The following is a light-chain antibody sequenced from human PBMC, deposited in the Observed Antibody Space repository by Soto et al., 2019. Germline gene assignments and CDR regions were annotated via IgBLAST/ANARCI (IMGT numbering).Light chain of an antibody. V-gene: IGLV1-47*01. CDR1: SSNIGSNY. J-gene: IGLJ1*01. CDR2: RNN. CDR3: AAWYDSLSKV. Sequence: QSVLTQPPSASGTPGQRVTISCSGSSSNIGSNYVYWYQQLPGTAPKLLIYRNNQRPSGVPDRFSGSKSGTSASLAISGLRSEDEADYYCAAWYDSLSKVFGTGTKLTVL.